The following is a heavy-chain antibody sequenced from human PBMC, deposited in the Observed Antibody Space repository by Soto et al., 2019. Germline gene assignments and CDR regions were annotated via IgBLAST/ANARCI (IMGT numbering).Heavy chain of an antibody. V-gene: IGHV4-59*08. D-gene: IGHD3-10*01. CDR3: ATSRFEDLLMDF. Sequence: VQLQQSGPGLLKPSETLSLTCTVSGASMASFYWNWIRQPPGKGLEWVGSIHYTGRPSYSPTLRSRVSIPIDKSNSPFSLKMTSVTATDTAMYYCATSRFEDLLMDFWGRGTLVTVSS. J-gene: IGHJ4*02. CDR2: IHYTGRP. CDR1: GASMASFY.